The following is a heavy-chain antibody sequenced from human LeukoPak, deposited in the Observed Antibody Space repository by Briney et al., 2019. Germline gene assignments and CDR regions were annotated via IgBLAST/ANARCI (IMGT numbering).Heavy chain of an antibody. CDR3: ARDGDTNVDTAMERDWFDP. CDR1: GVSISYYY. Sequence: SETLSLTCTVSGVSISYYYWGWIRQPPGKGLEWIGTIYHSGSTYYSPSLKSRVTISVDTSKNQFSLKLSSVTAADTAVYYCARDGDTNVDTAMERDWFDPWGQGTLVTVSS. CDR2: IYHSGST. D-gene: IGHD5-18*01. V-gene: IGHV4-38-2*02. J-gene: IGHJ5*02.